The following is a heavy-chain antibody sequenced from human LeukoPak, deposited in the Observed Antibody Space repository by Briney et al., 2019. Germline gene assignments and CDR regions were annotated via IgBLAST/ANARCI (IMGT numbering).Heavy chain of an antibody. J-gene: IGHJ4*02. Sequence: PGGSLRLSCAASGFTFSSYAMHWVRQAPGKGLEWVAVISYDGSNKYYADSVKGRFTISRDNSKNTLYLQMNSLRAEDTAVYYCAKSRWELLRLCHYWGQGTLVTVSS. D-gene: IGHD1-26*01. CDR2: ISYDGSNK. V-gene: IGHV3-30-3*02. CDR3: AKSRWELLRLCHY. CDR1: GFTFSSYA.